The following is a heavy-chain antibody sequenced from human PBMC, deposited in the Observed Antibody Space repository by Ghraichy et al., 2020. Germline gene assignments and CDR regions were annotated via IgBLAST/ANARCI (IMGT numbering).Heavy chain of an antibody. D-gene: IGHD3-16*02. CDR3: ARFRFVEDYVWGSYRPNNWFDP. Sequence: SETLSLTCAVYGGSFSGYYWSWIRQPPGKGLEWIGEINHSGSTNYNPSLKSRVTISVDTSKNQFSLKLSSVTAADTAVYYCARFRFVEDYVWGSYRPNNWFDPWGQGTLVTVSS. CDR2: INHSGST. J-gene: IGHJ5*02. CDR1: GGSFSGYY. V-gene: IGHV4-34*01.